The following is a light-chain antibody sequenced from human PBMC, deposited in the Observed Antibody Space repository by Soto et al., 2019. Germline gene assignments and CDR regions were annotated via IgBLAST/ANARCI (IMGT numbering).Light chain of an antibody. CDR3: QQSSSTPPT. J-gene: IGKJ1*01. CDR1: QSISSY. V-gene: IGKV1-39*01. Sequence: DILMTQSPSSLSASVGDRVTITCRANQSISSYLNWYQHKPGKAPKLLIYAASSLQSGVPSRFSGSGSGTDFTLTISSLQPEDFATYYCQQSSSTPPTFGQGTKVEIK. CDR2: AAS.